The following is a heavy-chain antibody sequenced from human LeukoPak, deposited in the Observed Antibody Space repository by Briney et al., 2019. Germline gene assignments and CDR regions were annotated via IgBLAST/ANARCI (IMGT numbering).Heavy chain of an antibody. Sequence: ASVKVSRKASGYTFTSYDINWVRQATGQGLEWMGWMNPNSGNTGYAQKFQGRVTITRNTSASTAYMELSSLRSEDTAVYYCARDTTTVTTFGWFDPWGQGTLVTVSS. CDR1: GYTFTSYD. D-gene: IGHD4-17*01. J-gene: IGHJ5*02. CDR2: MNPNSGNT. CDR3: ARDTTTVTTFGWFDP. V-gene: IGHV1-8*03.